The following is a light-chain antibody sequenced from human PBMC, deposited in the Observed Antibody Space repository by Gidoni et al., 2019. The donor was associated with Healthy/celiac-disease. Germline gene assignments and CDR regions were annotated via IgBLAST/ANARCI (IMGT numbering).Light chain of an antibody. Sequence: EIVLTQSPGTLSLSPGERATLSCRASQSVSRSYLACYQQKPGQAPRLLIYGASSRATGIPDRFSGSGSGTDFTLTISRLEPEDFAVYYCQQYGSSPETFGQGTKVEIK. J-gene: IGKJ1*01. CDR3: QQYGSSPET. V-gene: IGKV3-20*01. CDR2: GAS. CDR1: QSVSRSY.